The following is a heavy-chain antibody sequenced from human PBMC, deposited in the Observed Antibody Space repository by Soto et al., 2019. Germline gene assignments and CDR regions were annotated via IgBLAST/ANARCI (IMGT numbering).Heavy chain of an antibody. J-gene: IGHJ5*02. Sequence: PSETLSLTCTVSGGSISIDYWSWIRQAPGKGLEWIGYIYYSGSTNYNPSLKSRVTISVDTSKNQFSLELSSVTAADTAVYYCARDTIEMATIAWGQGTLVTVSS. D-gene: IGHD5-12*01. V-gene: IGHV4-59*01. CDR1: GGSISIDY. CDR3: ARDTIEMATIA. CDR2: IYYSGST.